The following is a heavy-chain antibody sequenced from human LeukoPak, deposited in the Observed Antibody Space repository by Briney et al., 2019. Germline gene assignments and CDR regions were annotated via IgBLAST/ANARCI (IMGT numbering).Heavy chain of an antibody. CDR1: GFSLTSNY. CDR2: MRPTDAYT. J-gene: IGHJ4*02. D-gene: IGHD5-18*01. V-gene: IGHV1-46*01. Sequence: ASVKVSCKASGFSLTSNYMHWVRRAPGQGLEWMGYMRPTDAYTGYAPKFQGRVTVTRDTSTNTVYMELSSLRSDDTAVYYCAREGFTTGYSYGFFDYWGQGTLVTVSS. CDR3: AREGFTTGYSYGFFDY.